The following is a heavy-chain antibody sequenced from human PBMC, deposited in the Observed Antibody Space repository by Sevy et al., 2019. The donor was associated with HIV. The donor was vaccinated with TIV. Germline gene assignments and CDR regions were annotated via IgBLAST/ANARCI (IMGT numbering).Heavy chain of an antibody. CDR2: INSDGSST. J-gene: IGHJ6*02. Sequence: GGSLRLSCAASGFTFSSYWMHWVRQAPGKGLVWVSRINSDGSSTSYADSVKGRFTISRDNAKNTLYLQMNSLRDEDKAVYYCARVGYCSSTRTYYYYGMDVWGQGTMVTVSS. CDR1: GFTFSSYW. D-gene: IGHD2-2*01. V-gene: IGHV3-74*01. CDR3: ARVGYCSSTRTYYYYGMDV.